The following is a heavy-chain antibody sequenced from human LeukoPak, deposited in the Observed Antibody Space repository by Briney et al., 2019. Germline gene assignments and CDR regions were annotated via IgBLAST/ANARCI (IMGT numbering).Heavy chain of an antibody. CDR2: ISSSGSTI. J-gene: IGHJ4*02. CDR3: ARVVPGATNFDY. D-gene: IGHD1-26*01. V-gene: IGHV3-48*03. Sequence: GRSLRLSCAASGFTFSSYEMNWVRQAPGKGLEWVSYISSSGSTIYYADSVKGRFTISRDNAKNSLYLQMNSLRAEDTAVYYCARVVPGATNFDYWGQGTLVTVSS. CDR1: GFTFSSYE.